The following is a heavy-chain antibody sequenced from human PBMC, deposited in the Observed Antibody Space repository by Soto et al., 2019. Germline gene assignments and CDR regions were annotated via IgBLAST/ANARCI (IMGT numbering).Heavy chain of an antibody. CDR3: ARGGGYYDILTGYYSGGMDV. V-gene: IGHV3-30-3*01. CDR2: ISYDGSNK. J-gene: IGHJ6*02. CDR1: GFTFSSYA. D-gene: IGHD3-9*01. Sequence: PGGSLRLSCAASGFTFSSYAMHWVRQAPGKGLEWVAVISYDGSNKYYADSVKGRFTISRDNSKNTLYLQMNSLRAEDTAVYYCARGGGYYDILTGYYSGGMDVWGQGTTVTVSS.